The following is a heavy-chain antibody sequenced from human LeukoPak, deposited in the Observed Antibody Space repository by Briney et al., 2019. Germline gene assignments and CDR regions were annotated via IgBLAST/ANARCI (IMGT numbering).Heavy chain of an antibody. CDR3: ARHPSGSYLSFDY. CDR2: IYTSGST. CDR1: GGSISSYY. V-gene: IGHV4-4*07. D-gene: IGHD1-26*01. Sequence: SETLSLTCTVSGGSISSYYWSWIWQPAGRGLEWIGRIYTSGSTNYNPSLKSRVTMSVDTSKNQFSLKLSCVTAADTAVYYCARHPSGSYLSFDYWGQGTLVTVSS. J-gene: IGHJ4*02.